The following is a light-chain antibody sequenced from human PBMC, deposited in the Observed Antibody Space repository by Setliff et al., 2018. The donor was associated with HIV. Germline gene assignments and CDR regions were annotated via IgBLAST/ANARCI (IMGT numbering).Light chain of an antibody. J-gene: IGLJ3*02. CDR3: QSYDSSRKAV. Sequence: QSVLTQPPSVSGAPGQRVTISCTGSSSNIGAGYDVHWYQQLPGTAPKLLMFGSTNRPSGVPDRFSGSKSGTSASLAITGLQAEDEADYYCQSYDSSRKAVFGGGTQLTVL. CDR1: SSNIGAGYD. CDR2: GST. V-gene: IGLV1-40*01.